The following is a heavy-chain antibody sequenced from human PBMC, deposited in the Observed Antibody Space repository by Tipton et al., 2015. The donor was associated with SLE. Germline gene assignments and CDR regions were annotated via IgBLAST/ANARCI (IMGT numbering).Heavy chain of an antibody. CDR3: AREGCSSTSCYGYYYMDV. CDR2: IYYSGST. J-gene: IGHJ6*03. Sequence: TLSLTCSVSGGPIRYGGYYWSWIRQHPGKGLEWIGYIYYSGSTYYNPSLKSRVTISVGTSKNQFSLKLSSVTAADTAVYYCAREGCSSTSCYGYYYMDVWGKGTTVTVSS. V-gene: IGHV4-31*03. CDR1: GGPIRYGGYY. D-gene: IGHD2-2*01.